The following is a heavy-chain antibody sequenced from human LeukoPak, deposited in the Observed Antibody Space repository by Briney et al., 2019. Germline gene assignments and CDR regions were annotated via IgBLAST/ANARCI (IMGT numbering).Heavy chain of an antibody. D-gene: IGHD1-26*01. V-gene: IGHV3-30*18. CDR1: GFYG. Sequence: PGGSLRLSCAASGFYGMHWVRQAPGKGLEWVAVISYDGSNKYYADSVKGRFTISRDNSKNTLYLQMNSLRAEDTAVYYCAKGAIYRGSYYHDTPDAFDIWGQGTMVTVSS. J-gene: IGHJ3*02. CDR3: AKGAIYRGSYYHDTPDAFDI. CDR2: ISYDGSNK.